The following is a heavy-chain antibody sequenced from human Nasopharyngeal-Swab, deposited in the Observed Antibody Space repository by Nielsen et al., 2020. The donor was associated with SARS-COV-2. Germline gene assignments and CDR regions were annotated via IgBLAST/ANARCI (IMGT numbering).Heavy chain of an antibody. V-gene: IGHV4-34*01. J-gene: IGHJ5*02. Sequence: WIRQPPGKGLEWIGEINHSGSTNYNPSLKSRVTISVDTSKNQFSLKLSSVTAADTAVYYCARAGYSSGWYVWFDPWGQGTLVPSPQ. CDR2: INHSGST. D-gene: IGHD6-19*01. CDR3: ARAGYSSGWYVWFDP.